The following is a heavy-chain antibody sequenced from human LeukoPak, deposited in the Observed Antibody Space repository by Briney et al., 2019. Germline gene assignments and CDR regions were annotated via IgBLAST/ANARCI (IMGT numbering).Heavy chain of an antibody. D-gene: IGHD3-10*01. J-gene: IGHJ4*02. Sequence: ASVKVSCKASGYTFTSYYMHWVRQAPGQGLEWMGIINPSGGSTSYAQKFQGRVTMTRDTSTSTVYMELSSLRSEDTAVYYCARAQGYYGSGSYHTSPALSDYWGQGTLVTVSS. CDR1: GYTFTSYY. CDR3: ARAQGYYGSGSYHTSPALSDY. CDR2: INPSGGST. V-gene: IGHV1-46*01.